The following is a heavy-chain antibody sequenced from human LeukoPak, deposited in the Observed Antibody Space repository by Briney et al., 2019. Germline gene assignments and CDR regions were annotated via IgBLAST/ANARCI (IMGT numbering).Heavy chain of an antibody. V-gene: IGHV1-2*04. CDR3: ARDPPYCSNGVWYQFDY. CDR2: INANSGGT. Sequence: ASVKVSCKASGYTFTGYYMHWVRQAPGQGLEWMGWINANSGGTNYAQKFQGWVTMTRDTSISTAYMELSRLRSDDTAVYYCARDPPYCSNGVWYQFDYWGQGTLVTVSS. CDR1: GYTFTGYY. D-gene: IGHD2-8*01. J-gene: IGHJ4*02.